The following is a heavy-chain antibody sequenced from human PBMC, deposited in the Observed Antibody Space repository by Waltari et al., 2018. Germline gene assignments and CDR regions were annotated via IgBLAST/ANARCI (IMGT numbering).Heavy chain of an antibody. V-gene: IGHV3-72*01. CDR3: ASLGVSYYYYGMDV. CDR1: GFTFSDHY. CDR2: TRTKANSYTT. Sequence: EVQLVESGGGLVQPGGSLRLSCAASGFTFSDHYMDWVRQAPGKGLEWVGRTRTKANSYTTEYAASVKGRFTISRDDSKNSLYLQMNSLKTEDTAVYYCASLGVSYYYYGMDVWGQGTTVTVSS. J-gene: IGHJ6*02. D-gene: IGHD3-16*02.